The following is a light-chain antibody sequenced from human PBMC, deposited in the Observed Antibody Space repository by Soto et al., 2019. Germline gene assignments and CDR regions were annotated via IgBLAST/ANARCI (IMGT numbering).Light chain of an antibody. CDR1: QSVSSN. CDR2: GAS. V-gene: IGKV3-15*01. CDR3: QQYNNWPPEIT. J-gene: IGKJ5*01. Sequence: EIVMTQSPATLSVSPGERATLSCRASQSVSSNLAWYQQKPGQAPRLLIYGASTRATGIPARFSGSGFGTEFTLTISSLQSEDFAVYYCQQYNNWPPEITFGQGTRLEIK.